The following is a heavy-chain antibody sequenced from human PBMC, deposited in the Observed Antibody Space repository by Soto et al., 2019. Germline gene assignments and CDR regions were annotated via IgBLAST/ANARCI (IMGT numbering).Heavy chain of an antibody. CDR1: GYSFTSYW. CDR3: AIYFSSTSCYTAYYYGMVA. J-gene: IGHJ6*02. Sequence: GESLKISCKGSGYSFTSYWIGWVRQMPGKGLEWMGIIYPGDSDTRYSPSFQGQVTISADKSISTAYLQWSSLKASDTAMYYCAIYFSSTSCYTAYYYGMVARRQGT. CDR2: IYPGDSDT. V-gene: IGHV5-51*01. D-gene: IGHD2-2*02.